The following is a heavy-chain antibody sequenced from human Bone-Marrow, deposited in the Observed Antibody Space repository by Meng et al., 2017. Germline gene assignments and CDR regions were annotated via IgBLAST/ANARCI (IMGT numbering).Heavy chain of an antibody. J-gene: IGHJ4*02. Sequence: GESLKISCAASGFTFDDYGMSWVRQAPGKGLEWVSGINWNGGSTGYADSVKGRFTISRDNAKNSLYLQMNSLRAEDTAIYYCAKDRRRDPDYYGSGNPDHWGQGTLVTVSS. CDR3: AKDRRRDPDYYGSGNPDH. CDR1: GFTFDDYG. D-gene: IGHD3-10*01. CDR2: INWNGGST. V-gene: IGHV3-20*04.